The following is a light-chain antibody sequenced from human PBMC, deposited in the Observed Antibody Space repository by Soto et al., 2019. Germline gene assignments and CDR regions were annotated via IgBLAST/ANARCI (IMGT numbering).Light chain of an antibody. CDR1: SSNIGSNY. CDR3: AAWDDSLSAVV. CDR2: RNV. V-gene: IGLV1-47*01. Sequence: QSVLTQPPSASGTPGQRVTISCSGSSSNIGSNYVYWYQQFPGSAPKLLIYRNVQRPSGVPDRFSGSKSGTSASLAISGPRSEDEADYYCAAWDDSLSAVVFGGGTKVTVL. J-gene: IGLJ2*01.